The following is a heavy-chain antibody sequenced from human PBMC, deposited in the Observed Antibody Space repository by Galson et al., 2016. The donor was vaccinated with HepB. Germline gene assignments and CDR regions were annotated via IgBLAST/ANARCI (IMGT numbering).Heavy chain of an antibody. Sequence: SLRLSCAASGLTFSRYWMSWVRQAPGKGLEWVANIKEDGSEKYYVASVKGRFTISRDNAKNSMYLQMNSLRAEGTAVYYCASYFSNYVSYWGPGTLVTVSS. CDR1: GLTFSRYW. D-gene: IGHD4-11*01. CDR3: ASYFSNYVSY. V-gene: IGHV3-7*01. J-gene: IGHJ4*02. CDR2: IKEDGSEK.